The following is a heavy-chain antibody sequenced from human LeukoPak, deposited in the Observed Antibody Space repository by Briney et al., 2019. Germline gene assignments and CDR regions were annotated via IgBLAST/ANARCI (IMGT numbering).Heavy chain of an antibody. J-gene: IGHJ1*01. Sequence: PGGSLRLSCEGSGFIFSNYWMGWVRQAPGKGLQRVANIKTDGSEKYYVDSVKGRFTISRDNAKNSLYLQMNSLRAEDTAVYYCATYSSLNRREFQYWGQGTLLTVSS. CDR1: GFIFSNYW. V-gene: IGHV3-7*01. CDR2: IKTDGSEK. D-gene: IGHD3-22*01. CDR3: ATYSSLNRREFQY.